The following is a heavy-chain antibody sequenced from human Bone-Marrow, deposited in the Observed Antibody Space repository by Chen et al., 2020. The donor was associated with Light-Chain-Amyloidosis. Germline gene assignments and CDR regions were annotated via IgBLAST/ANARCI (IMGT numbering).Heavy chain of an antibody. CDR3: ARDSQYHISVSLGP. D-gene: IGHD2-21*01. V-gene: IGHV1-2*02. J-gene: IGHJ5*02. Sequence: QVQLVQSGAEVQKPGASVKVSCKSSGYTFGGYYIHWVRQAPGLGREGMGWFNPATGVTKFAQKFQGRVTMTRGTSINTTYMDLRELTSDDTAVYFCARDSQYHISVSLGPLGQGALVTVS. CDR1: GYTFGGYY. CDR2: FNPATGVT.